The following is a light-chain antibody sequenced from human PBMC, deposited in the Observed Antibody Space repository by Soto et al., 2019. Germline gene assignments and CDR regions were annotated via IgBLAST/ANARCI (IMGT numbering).Light chain of an antibody. CDR2: GAS. J-gene: IGKJ1*01. CDR3: QQYGGSPQT. CDR1: QRVSNY. Sequence: PGERATLSCRASQRVSNYLAWHQQKPGQAPRLLIYGASRRATVIPDRFSGSGSGTDFTLTISRLEPEDFAVYYCQQYGGSPQTFGQGTNVEIK. V-gene: IGKV3-20*01.